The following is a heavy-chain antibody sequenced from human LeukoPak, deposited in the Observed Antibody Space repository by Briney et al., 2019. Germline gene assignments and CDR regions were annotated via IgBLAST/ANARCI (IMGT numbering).Heavy chain of an antibody. J-gene: IGHJ4*02. Sequence: GGSLRLSCAASGFTFSSYSMNWVRQAPGKGLEWVSSISSSSSYIYYADSVKGRFTISRDNAKNPLYLQMNSLRAEDTAVYYCARALAVNDFDYWGQGTLVTVSS. D-gene: IGHD6-19*01. CDR3: ARALAVNDFDY. V-gene: IGHV3-21*01. CDR1: GFTFSSYS. CDR2: ISSSSSYI.